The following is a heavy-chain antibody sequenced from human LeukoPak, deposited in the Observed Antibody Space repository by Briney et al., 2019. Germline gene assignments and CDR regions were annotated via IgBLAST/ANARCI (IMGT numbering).Heavy chain of an antibody. V-gene: IGHV5-51*01. CDR2: IYPGDSDT. CDR1: GYSFTSYW. Sequence: GESLKISCKGSGYSFTSYWIGWVRQMPGKGLEWMGIIYPGDSDTRYSPSFQGQVTISADKSISAAYLQWSSLKASDTAMYYCARYVTLNYYYYYYMDVWGKGTTVTVSS. J-gene: IGHJ6*03. CDR3: ARYVTLNYYYYYYMDV. D-gene: IGHD2-21*02.